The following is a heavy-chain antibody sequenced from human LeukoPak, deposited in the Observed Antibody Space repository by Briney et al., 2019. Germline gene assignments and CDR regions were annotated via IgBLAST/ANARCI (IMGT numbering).Heavy chain of an antibody. V-gene: IGHV4-34*01. CDR1: GGSFSGYY. J-gene: IGHJ4*02. Sequence: SETLSLTCAVYGGSFSGYYWSWIRQPPGKGLEWIGEINHTGNTNYNPSLKSRVTISVDTSKNQFSLKLSSGTAADTAVYYCARDGDYLGQGTLVTVSS. CDR2: INHTGNT. CDR3: ARDGDY.